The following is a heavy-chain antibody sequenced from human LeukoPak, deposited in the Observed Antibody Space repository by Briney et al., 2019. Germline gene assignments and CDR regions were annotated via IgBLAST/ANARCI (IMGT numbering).Heavy chain of an antibody. J-gene: IGHJ4*02. V-gene: IGHV3-21*01. CDR2: ISSSTLKI. CDR1: GFTFSSYG. CDR3: ASWNDYGGNSADY. Sequence: GGSLRLSCAASGFTFSSYGMHWVRQAPGKGLEWVSAISSSTLKIYYVDSVKGRFTISRDNAKNSLYLQMNSLRAEDTAVYYCASWNDYGGNSADYWGQGTLVTVSS. D-gene: IGHD4-23*01.